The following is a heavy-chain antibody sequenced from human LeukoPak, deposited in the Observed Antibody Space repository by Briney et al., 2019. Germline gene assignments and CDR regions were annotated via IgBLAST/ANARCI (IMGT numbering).Heavy chain of an antibody. Sequence: GASLQISFQGPGYRFNSYWIGWVRPMPGKGLEWMGIIYPGDSDTRYSPSFQGQVTISADKSISTAYLQWSSLKASDTAMYYCARHRESGSSWSDFDYWGQGTLVTVSS. D-gene: IGHD6-13*01. CDR2: IYPGDSDT. CDR1: GYRFNSYW. V-gene: IGHV5-51*01. J-gene: IGHJ4*02. CDR3: ARHRESGSSWSDFDY.